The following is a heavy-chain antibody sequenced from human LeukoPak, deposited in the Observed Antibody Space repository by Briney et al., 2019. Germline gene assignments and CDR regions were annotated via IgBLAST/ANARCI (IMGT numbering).Heavy chain of an antibody. Sequence: GGSLRLSCAASGFTFSSHWMSWVRQAPGKGLEWVANIKQDGREKYYVDSVKGRFTISRDNAKNSLYLQMNSLGAEDTAVYYCARDSYGSGSCMDVWGQGTTVTVSS. J-gene: IGHJ6*02. V-gene: IGHV3-7*01. CDR3: ARDSYGSGSCMDV. CDR2: IKQDGREK. D-gene: IGHD3-10*01. CDR1: GFTFSSHW.